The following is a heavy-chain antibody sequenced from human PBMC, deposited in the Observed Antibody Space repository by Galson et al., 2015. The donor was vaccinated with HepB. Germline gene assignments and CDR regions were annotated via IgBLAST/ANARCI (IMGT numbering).Heavy chain of an antibody. D-gene: IGHD3-10*01. CDR3: ARAARAELFYDY. CDR1: GFTFSSYA. V-gene: IGHV3-30*04. Sequence: SLRLSCAASGFTFSSYAMHWVRQAPGKGLEWVAVISYDGSNKYYADSVKGRFTISRDNSKNTLYLQMNSLRAEDTAVYYCARAARAELFYDYWGQGTLVTVSS. J-gene: IGHJ4*02. CDR2: ISYDGSNK.